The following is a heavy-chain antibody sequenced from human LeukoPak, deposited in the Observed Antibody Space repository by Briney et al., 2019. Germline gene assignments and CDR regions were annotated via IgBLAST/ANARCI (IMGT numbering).Heavy chain of an antibody. Sequence: GGSLRLSCAASGFTFSSYGMHWVRQAPGKGLDWVAVIWNDGSNEHYADSVKGRFTISRDNSKNTPYLQMNSLRAEDTAVYYCARVTMVAAASYNWFVPWGQGTLVTVSS. CDR1: GFTFSSYG. V-gene: IGHV3-33*01. D-gene: IGHD2-15*01. CDR3: ARVTMVAAASYNWFVP. J-gene: IGHJ5*02. CDR2: IWNDGSNE.